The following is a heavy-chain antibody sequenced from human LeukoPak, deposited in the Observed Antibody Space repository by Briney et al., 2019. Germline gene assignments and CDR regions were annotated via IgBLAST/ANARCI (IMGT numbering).Heavy chain of an antibody. V-gene: IGHV4-59*08. D-gene: IGHD2/OR15-2a*01. CDR2: IHDSGST. CDR3: ARHPTWD. J-gene: IGHJ4*02. CDR1: GGXISTYY. Sequence: SETLSLTCTVSGGXISTYYCSWVRQPPGKGLEWIEYIHDSGSTNYNPSLKSRVTMSLDTSKNQLSLKLSSVTAADTAVYYCARHPTWDWGQGTLVTVSS.